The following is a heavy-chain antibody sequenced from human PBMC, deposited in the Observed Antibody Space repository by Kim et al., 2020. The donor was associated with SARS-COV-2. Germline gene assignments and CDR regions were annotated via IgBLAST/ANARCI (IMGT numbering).Heavy chain of an antibody. J-gene: IGHJ6*02. CDR3: AKAFVTTRPRWYYGMDV. V-gene: IGHV3-23*01. Sequence: GGSLRLSCAASGFTFSSYAMSWVRQAPGKGLEWVSAISGSGGSTYYADSVKGRFTISRDNSKNTLYLQMNSLRAEDTAVYYCAKAFVTTRPRWYYGMDVLGQGTTVTVSS. CDR1: GFTFSSYA. D-gene: IGHD3-16*02. CDR2: ISGSGGST.